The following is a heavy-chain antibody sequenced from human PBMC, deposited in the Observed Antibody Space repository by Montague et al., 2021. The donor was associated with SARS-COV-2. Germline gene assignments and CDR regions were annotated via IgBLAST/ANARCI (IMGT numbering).Heavy chain of an antibody. CDR1: GGSISSSSYY. CDR3: ARQGDQLLLEYWFDP. D-gene: IGHD2-2*01. CDR2: IYYSGST. V-gene: IGHV4-39*01. J-gene: IGHJ5*02. Sequence: ETLSLTCTVSGGSISSSSYYWGWIRQPPGKGPEWIGSIYYSGSTYYNPSLKSRVTISVDTSKNRFSLKLSSVTAADTAVYYCARQGDQLLLEYWFDPWGQGTLVTVSS.